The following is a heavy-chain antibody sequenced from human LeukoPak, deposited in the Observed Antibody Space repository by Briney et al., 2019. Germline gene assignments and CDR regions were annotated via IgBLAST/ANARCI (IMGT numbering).Heavy chain of an antibody. D-gene: IGHD2-2*01. Sequence: PGRSLRLSCAASVFTFSSYAMHCVRQAPGKGLEGVAVISYDGSNKYYADSVKGRFTISRDNSKNTLYLQMNSLRAEDTAVYYCARGLVPAASRAFDIWGQGTMVTVSS. CDR1: VFTFSSYA. CDR2: ISYDGSNK. CDR3: ARGLVPAASRAFDI. J-gene: IGHJ3*02. V-gene: IGHV3-30*01.